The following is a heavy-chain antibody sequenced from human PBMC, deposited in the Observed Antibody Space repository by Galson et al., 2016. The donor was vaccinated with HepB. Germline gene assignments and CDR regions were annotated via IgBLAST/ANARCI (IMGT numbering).Heavy chain of an antibody. CDR1: GFTFTSYA. Sequence: SLRLSCAASGFTFTSYAMTWVRQTPGKGLEWVSSISGDRSHIYYADSVKGRFAISRDNSKNTLYLQMNSLRAEDTAVYYCAKDRQYCDSSSCYLQPWGQGTLVTVSS. D-gene: IGHD2-2*01. CDR2: ISGDRSHI. J-gene: IGHJ5*02. V-gene: IGHV3-23*01. CDR3: AKDRQYCDSSSCYLQP.